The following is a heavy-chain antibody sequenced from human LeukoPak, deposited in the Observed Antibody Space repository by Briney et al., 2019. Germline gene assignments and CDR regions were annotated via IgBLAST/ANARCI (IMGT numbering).Heavy chain of an antibody. CDR1: GFTFSSYA. J-gene: IGHJ4*02. V-gene: IGHV3-23*01. CDR3: AKAPMGITIFGVVLYYFDY. CDR2: ISGSGGST. D-gene: IGHD3-3*01. Sequence: PGESLRLSCAASGFTFSSYAMSWVRQAPGKGLEWVSAISGSGGSTYYADTVKGRFTISRDNSKNTLYLKMNSLRAEDTAVYYCAKAPMGITIFGVVLYYFDYWGQGTLVTVSS.